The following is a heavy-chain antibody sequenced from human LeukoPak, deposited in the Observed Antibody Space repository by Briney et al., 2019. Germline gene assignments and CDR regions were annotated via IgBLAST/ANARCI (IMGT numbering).Heavy chain of an antibody. CDR2: INHSGST. CDR3: ARAVGTIFGVALPPLDY. CDR1: GGSFSGYY. J-gene: IGHJ4*02. V-gene: IGHV4-34*01. Sequence: PSETLSLTCAVYGGSFSGYYWSWIRQPPGKVLEWIGEINHSGSTNYNPSLKSRVTISVDTSKNQFSLKLSSVTAADTAVYYCARAVGTIFGVALPPLDYWGQGILVTVSS. D-gene: IGHD3-3*01.